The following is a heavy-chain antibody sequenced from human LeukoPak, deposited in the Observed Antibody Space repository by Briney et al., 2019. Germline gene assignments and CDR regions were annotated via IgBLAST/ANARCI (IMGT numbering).Heavy chain of an antibody. CDR2: ISSSSSYT. Sequence: GGSLRLSCAASGFTFSDYYMSWIRQAPGKGLGWVSYISSSSSYTNYADSVKGRFTISRDNAKNSLYLQMNSLRAEDTAVYYCARKWQQPEGYYYGMDVWGKGTTVTVSS. J-gene: IGHJ6*04. D-gene: IGHD6-13*01. V-gene: IGHV3-11*06. CDR1: GFTFSDYY. CDR3: ARKWQQPEGYYYGMDV.